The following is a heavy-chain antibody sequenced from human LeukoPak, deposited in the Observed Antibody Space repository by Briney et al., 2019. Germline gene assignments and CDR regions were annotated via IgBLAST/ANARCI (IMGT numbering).Heavy chain of an antibody. CDR3: ARGRYCSSTSCYTPTIPRFDP. J-gene: IGHJ5*02. V-gene: IGHV1-3*01. Sequence: ASVKVSCKASGGTFSSYAISWVRQAPGQGLEWMGWINAGNGNTKYSQKFQDRVTITRDTSASTAYMELSSLRSEDTAVYYCARGRYCSSTSCYTPTIPRFDPWGQGTLVTVSS. CDR2: INAGNGNT. CDR1: GGTFSSYA. D-gene: IGHD2-2*02.